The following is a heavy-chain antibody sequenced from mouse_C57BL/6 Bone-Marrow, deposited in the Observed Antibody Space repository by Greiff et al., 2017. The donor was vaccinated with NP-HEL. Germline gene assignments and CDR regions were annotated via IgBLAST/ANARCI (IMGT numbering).Heavy chain of an antibody. J-gene: IGHJ3*01. V-gene: IGHV1-63*01. D-gene: IGHD1-1*01. CDR2: IYPGGGYT. CDR3: ARYDGSSCWFAY. Sequence: QVQLKESGAELVRPGTSVKMSCKASGYTFTNYWIGWAKQRPGHGLEWIGDIYPGGGYTNYNEKFKGKATLTANNTSNTAYLPFSSLTSEDSSNYYCARYDGSSCWFAYWGQGTLVTVSA. CDR1: GYTFTNYW.